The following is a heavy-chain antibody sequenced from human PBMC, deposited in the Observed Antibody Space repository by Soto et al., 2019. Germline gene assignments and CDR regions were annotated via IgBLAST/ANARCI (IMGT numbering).Heavy chain of an antibody. CDR1: GFPFSTFA. CDR2: ISRSGDNT. V-gene: IGHV3-23*01. CDR3: AQDLAAAATGDAFDI. D-gene: IGHD6-13*01. J-gene: IGHJ3*02. Sequence: EVQLLESGGGLVQPGGSLRLSCAASGFPFSTFAMTWVRQAAGKGLEWVSTISRSGDNTYYADSVKGRFTISRDNSKNTLFLQMNSLRVEDTAVYYCAQDLAAAATGDAFDIWGQGTMVTASS.